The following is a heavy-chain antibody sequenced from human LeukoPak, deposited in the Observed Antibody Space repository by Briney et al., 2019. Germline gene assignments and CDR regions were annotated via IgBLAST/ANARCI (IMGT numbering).Heavy chain of an antibody. CDR3: ARDLGRGYSGYEGDY. Sequence: GGSLRLSCAASGFTFSSYSMDWVRQAPGKGLEWVSYISDSSSIIYYADSVKGRFTISRDNAKNSLYLQMNSLRAEDTAVYYCARDLGRGYSGYEGDYWGQGTLVTVSS. CDR2: ISDSSSII. J-gene: IGHJ4*02. CDR1: GFTFSSYS. D-gene: IGHD5-12*01. V-gene: IGHV3-21*05.